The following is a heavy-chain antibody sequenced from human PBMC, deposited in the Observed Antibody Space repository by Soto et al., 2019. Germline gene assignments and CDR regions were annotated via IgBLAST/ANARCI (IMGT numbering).Heavy chain of an antibody. J-gene: IGHJ4*02. CDR1: GYTFTSYG. Sequence: QVQLVQSGAEVKKPGASVKVSCKASGYTFTSYGISWVRQAPGQGLEWMGWISANNGNTNYGQKLQGRVTMTKDTSTSTAYMELRSLRSDDTALYYCASDRNYGDFDYWGQGTLVTVSS. D-gene: IGHD4-4*01. CDR2: ISANNGNT. CDR3: ASDRNYGDFDY. V-gene: IGHV1-18*01.